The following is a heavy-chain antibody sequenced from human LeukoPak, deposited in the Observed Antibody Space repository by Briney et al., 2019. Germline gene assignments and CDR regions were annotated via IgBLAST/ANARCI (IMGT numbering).Heavy chain of an antibody. D-gene: IGHD3-16*01. J-gene: IGHJ4*02. CDR3: ARVWWSGRGFDY. Sequence: PSQTLSLTCTVSGGSISTGGYYWSWIRQHPGKGLEWIGYIYYSGSTYYNPSLKSRVAMSVDTSKNQFSLRLNSVTAADTAVYYCARVWWSGRGFDYWGQGTLVTVSS. V-gene: IGHV4-31*03. CDR1: GGSISTGGYY. CDR2: IYYSGST.